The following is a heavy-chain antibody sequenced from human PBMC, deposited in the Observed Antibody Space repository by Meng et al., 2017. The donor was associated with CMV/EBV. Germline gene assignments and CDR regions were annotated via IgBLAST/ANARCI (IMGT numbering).Heavy chain of an antibody. V-gene: IGHV3-53*01. CDR3: ARPSEGYYYGMDV. J-gene: IGHJ6*02. D-gene: IGHD2-2*01. CDR2: IYSGGST. CDR1: GFTVRSNY. Sequence: GGSLRLSCAASGFTVRSNYMSWVRQAPGKGLEWVSVIYSGGSTYYADSVKGRFTISRDNSKNTLYLQMNSLRAEDTAVYYCARPSEGYYYGMDVWGQGTTVTVSS.